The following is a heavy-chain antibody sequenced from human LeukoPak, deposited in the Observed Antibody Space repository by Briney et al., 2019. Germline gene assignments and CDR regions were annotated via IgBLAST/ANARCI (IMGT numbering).Heavy chain of an antibody. CDR2: IGGSGGST. D-gene: IGHD3-10*01. J-gene: IGHJ4*02. Sequence: PGGSLRLSCAASGFTFSSYAMSWVRQAPGKGLEWVSAIGGSGGSTYYADSVKGRFTISRDNSKNTLYLQMNSLRAEDTAVYYCAKSRGFGELRSYYFDYWGQGTLVTVSS. CDR3: AKSRGFGELRSYYFDY. CDR1: GFTFSSYA. V-gene: IGHV3-23*01.